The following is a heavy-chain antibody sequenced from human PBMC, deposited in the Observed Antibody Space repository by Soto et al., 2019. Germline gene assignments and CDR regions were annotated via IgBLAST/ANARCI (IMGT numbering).Heavy chain of an antibody. CDR3: ARGGPTPAATSSAFDI. J-gene: IGHJ3*02. D-gene: IGHD2-2*01. V-gene: IGHV4-31*03. CDR2: IYYSGST. CDR1: GGSISSGGYY. Sequence: QVQLQESGPGLVKPSQTLSLTCTVSGGSISSGGYYWSWIRQHPGKGLEWIGYIYYSGSTYYNPSLKSRVTISVDTSKNQFSLKLSSVTAADTAVYYCARGGPTPAATSSAFDIWGQGTMVTVSS.